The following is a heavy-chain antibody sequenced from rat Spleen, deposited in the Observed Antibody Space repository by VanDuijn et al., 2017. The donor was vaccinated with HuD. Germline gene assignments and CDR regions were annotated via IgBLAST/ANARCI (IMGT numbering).Heavy chain of an antibody. CDR2: IWGDGST. CDR3: TRARYYGLFFDY. V-gene: IGHV2-13*01. CDR1: GFSLSSYH. Sequence: QVQLKESGPGLVQPSETLSLTCTVSGFSLSSYHVSWVRQPPGKGLEWMGVIWGDGSTAYNSALKSRLSISRDTSKSQVFLKMNSLQTEDTAIYFCTRARYYGLFFDYWGQGVMVTVSS. D-gene: IGHD1-6*01. J-gene: IGHJ2*01.